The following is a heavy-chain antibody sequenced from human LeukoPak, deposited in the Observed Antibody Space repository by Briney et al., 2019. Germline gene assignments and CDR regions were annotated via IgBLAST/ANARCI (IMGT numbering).Heavy chain of an antibody. J-gene: IGHJ4*02. CDR2: ISSSSSTI. D-gene: IGHD5-24*01. Sequence: PGGSLRLSCAASGFTFSSYEMNWVRQAPGKGLEWVSYISSSSSTIYYADSVKGRFTISRDNAKNSLYLQMNSLRAEDTAVYYCAPRGQMSYWGQGTLVTVSS. CDR1: GFTFSSYE. CDR3: APRGQMSY. V-gene: IGHV3-48*03.